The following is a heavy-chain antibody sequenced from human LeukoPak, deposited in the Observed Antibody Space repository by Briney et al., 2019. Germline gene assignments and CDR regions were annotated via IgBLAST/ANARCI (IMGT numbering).Heavy chain of an antibody. CDR3: ARDVSQGSGSYRNQAFDY. Sequence: EASVKVSCKASGYTFTRYYIHWVRQAPGQGLEWMGIINPNSGSANYAQKLQGRVTMTRDTSTSTVYMELSSLRSEDTAVYYCARDVSQGSGSYRNQAFDYWGQGTLVTVSS. J-gene: IGHJ4*02. D-gene: IGHD3-10*01. V-gene: IGHV1-46*04. CDR1: GYTFTRYY. CDR2: INPNSGSA.